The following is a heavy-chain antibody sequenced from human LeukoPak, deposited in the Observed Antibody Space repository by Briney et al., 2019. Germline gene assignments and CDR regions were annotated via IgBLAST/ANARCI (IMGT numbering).Heavy chain of an antibody. D-gene: IGHD3-3*01. Sequence: GGSLRLSCAASGFTVSSNYMSWVRQAPGKGLEWVSVIYSGGSTYYADSVKGRFTISRDNSKNTLYLQMNSLRAEDTAVYYCAAHLWSGYYNGFDYWGQGTLVTVSS. J-gene: IGHJ4*02. CDR1: GFTVSSNY. CDR2: IYSGGST. V-gene: IGHV3-53*01. CDR3: AAHLWSGYYNGFDY.